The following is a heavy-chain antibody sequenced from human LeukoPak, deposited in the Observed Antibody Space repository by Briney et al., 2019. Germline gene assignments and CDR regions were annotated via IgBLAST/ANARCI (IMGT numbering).Heavy chain of an antibody. CDR2: IYRGGNT. D-gene: IGHD2-15*01. J-gene: IGHJ5*02. CDR3: ARDKRYCSSGRCWGVQFGP. Sequence: GGSLRQSCTACGFTVGTNYMSWVRQAGGKGPAWISIIYRGGNTYYADSVKGRFTISRDNSKNTLYLQMDRLRAEDTAVYYCARDKRYCSSGRCWGVQFGPWGQGTLVTVSS. V-gene: IGHV3-66*01. CDR1: GFTVGTNY.